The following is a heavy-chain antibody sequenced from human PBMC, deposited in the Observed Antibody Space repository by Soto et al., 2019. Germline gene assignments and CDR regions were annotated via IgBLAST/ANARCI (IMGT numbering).Heavy chain of an antibody. CDR3: VQSRCGGDCLQSYSSHAYYGLDV. J-gene: IGHJ6*02. CDR1: GLSLSTTGVG. V-gene: IGHV2-5*02. Sequence: QITLKESGPTLVKPTQTLTLTCTFSGLSLSTTGVGVGWIRQPPGNALEWLALIYGDDDKRYSPSLKSRLTITKDTSKNQVVLTVTMMDPVDTSTYYCVQSRCGGDCLQSYSSHAYYGLDVWCQGTAVSVSS. D-gene: IGHD2-21*02. CDR2: IYGDDDK.